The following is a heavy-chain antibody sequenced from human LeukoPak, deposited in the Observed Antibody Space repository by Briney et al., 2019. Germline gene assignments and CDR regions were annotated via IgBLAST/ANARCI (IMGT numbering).Heavy chain of an antibody. Sequence: PGGSLRLSRAASGFTFSSYSMNWVRQAPGKGLEWVSYISSSSSTIYYADSVKGRFTISRDNAKNSLYLQMNSLRAEDTAVYYCARVQWPQWYFDLWGRGTLVTVSS. CDR1: GFTFSSYS. V-gene: IGHV3-48*01. CDR3: ARVQWPQWYFDL. CDR2: ISSSSSTI. J-gene: IGHJ2*01. D-gene: IGHD6-19*01.